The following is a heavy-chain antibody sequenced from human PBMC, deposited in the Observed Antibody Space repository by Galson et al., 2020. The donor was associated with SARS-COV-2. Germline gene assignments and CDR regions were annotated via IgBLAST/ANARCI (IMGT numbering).Heavy chain of an antibody. J-gene: IGHJ4*02. D-gene: IGHD5-12*01. CDR2: IYYSGST. Sequence: SETLSLTCTVSGGSISSSSYYWGWIRQPPGKGLEWIGSIYYSGSTYYNPSLKSRVTISVDTSKNQFSLKLSSVTAADTAVYYCARISDYDFHFDYWAREPWSPSPQ. CDR3: ARISDYDFHFDY. V-gene: IGHV4-39*07. CDR1: GGSISSSSYY.